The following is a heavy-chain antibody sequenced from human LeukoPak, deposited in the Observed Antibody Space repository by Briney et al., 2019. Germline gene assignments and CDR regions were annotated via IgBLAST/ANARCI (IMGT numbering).Heavy chain of an antibody. J-gene: IGHJ4*02. V-gene: IGHV3-74*01. CDR2: ISSDGSNI. Sequence: GGSLRLSCAASGFTFSRYWMHWVRQVPGKGLVWVSRISSDGSNIIYADSVKGRFTISRDNAKSTLYLEMDSLRAEDTAVYFCSRDQTTAGPSTVDCWGQGTLVTVSP. CDR1: GFTFSRYW. CDR3: SRDQTTAGPSTVDC. D-gene: IGHD4-11*01.